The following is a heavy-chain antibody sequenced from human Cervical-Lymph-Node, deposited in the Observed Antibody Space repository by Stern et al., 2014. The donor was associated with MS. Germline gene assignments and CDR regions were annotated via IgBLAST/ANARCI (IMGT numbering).Heavy chain of an antibody. J-gene: IGHJ4*02. V-gene: IGHV1-69*01. CDR1: GGTFSSYA. Sequence: VQLVESGAEVKKPGSSVKVSCKASGGTFSSYAISWVRQAPGQGLEWMGGIIPIFGTANYAQKFQGRVTITADESTSTAYMELSSLRSEDTAVYYCARRISPSIAVAGWGFDYWGQGTLVTVSS. CDR2: IIPIFGTA. CDR3: ARRISPSIAVAGWGFDY. D-gene: IGHD6-19*01.